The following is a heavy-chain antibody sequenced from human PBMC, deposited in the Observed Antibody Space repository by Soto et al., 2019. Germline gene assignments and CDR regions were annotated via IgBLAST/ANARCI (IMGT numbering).Heavy chain of an antibody. CDR1: GGSISSYY. J-gene: IGHJ5*02. D-gene: IGHD6-6*01. CDR2: IYTSGST. Sequence: SETLSLTCTVSGGSISSYYWSWIRQPAGKGLEWIGRIYTSGSTNYNPSLKSRVTMSVDTSKNQFSLKLSSVTAADTAVYYCARVKMIEARLYNWFDLWGQGTLVTVSS. CDR3: ARVKMIEARLYNWFDL. V-gene: IGHV4-4*07.